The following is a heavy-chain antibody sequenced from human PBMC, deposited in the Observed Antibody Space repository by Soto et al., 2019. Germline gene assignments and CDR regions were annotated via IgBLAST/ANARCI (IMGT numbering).Heavy chain of an antibody. V-gene: IGHV3-30-3*01. J-gene: IGHJ4*02. CDR1: GFSFRSYA. D-gene: IGHD6-13*01. CDR2: ISYDASNK. Sequence: QVQLVESGGGVVQPGRSLRLSCVVSGFSFRSYAMHWVRQAPGKGLEWMAIISYDASNKYYADSVKGRFTISRDNSKNTLYLQMSSLRVEDTAVYYCARGNSSSSAAFDYWGRGTLVTVSS. CDR3: ARGNSSSSAAFDY.